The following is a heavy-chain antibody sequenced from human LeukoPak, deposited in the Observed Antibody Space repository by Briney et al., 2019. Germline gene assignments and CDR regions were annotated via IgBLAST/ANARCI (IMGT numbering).Heavy chain of an antibody. CDR2: INSSGGST. J-gene: IGHJ3*02. CDR3: ARDRNSSSFSAMDAFDI. CDR1: GYNFTSYY. V-gene: IGHV1-46*04. Sequence: ASVKISCKTSGYNFTSYYIHWVRQAPGQGLELIGIINSSGGSTSYAQKLQGRVTMPRDTSTNTVYMELSSLRSEDTAVYYCARDRNSSSFSAMDAFDIWGQGTMVTVSS. D-gene: IGHD6-6*01.